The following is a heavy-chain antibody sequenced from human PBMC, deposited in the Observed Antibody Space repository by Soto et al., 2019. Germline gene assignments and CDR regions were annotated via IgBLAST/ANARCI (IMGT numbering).Heavy chain of an antibody. CDR2: INRDSNT. CDR1: GFNFSNHV. CDR3: VNGDYY. D-gene: IGHD4-17*01. J-gene: IGHJ4*02. Sequence: EEQLVESGGGLVQPGGSLRLSCAASGFNFSNHVMNWVRQAPGRGLEWVSSINRDSNTFYADSVKGRFTISRDNAKDSLYLQMNSLRADDTAVYYCVNGDYYVGQGTLVTVSS. V-gene: IGHV3-48*01.